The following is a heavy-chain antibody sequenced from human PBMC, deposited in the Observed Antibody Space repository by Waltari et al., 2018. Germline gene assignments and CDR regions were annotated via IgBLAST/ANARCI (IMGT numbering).Heavy chain of an antibody. CDR3: ARGPVPAYCGGDCDLIDY. V-gene: IGHV1-69*10. J-gene: IGHJ4*02. Sequence: QVQLVQSGAEVKKPGSSVKVSCKASGGTFSSYAISWVRQAPGQGLEWMGGIIPILGIANYAQKFQGRVTITADKSTSTAYMELSSLRSEDTAVYYCARGPVPAYCGGDCDLIDYWGQGTLVTVSS. CDR1: GGTFSSYA. CDR2: IIPILGIA. D-gene: IGHD2-21*01.